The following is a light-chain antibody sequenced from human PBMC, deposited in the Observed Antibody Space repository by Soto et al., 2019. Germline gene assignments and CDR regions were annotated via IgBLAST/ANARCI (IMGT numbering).Light chain of an antibody. CDR2: DVS. J-gene: IGLJ1*01. Sequence: QSVLTQPASVSGSPGQSITISCTGTSSDVGRYNYVSWYQQHPGKAPKLMIYDVSNRPSGVSNRFSGSKSGNTASLTISGLKAEDEADYYCSSYTSSSTPYVFGTETKLTVL. CDR3: SSYTSSSTPYV. V-gene: IGLV2-14*01. CDR1: SSDVGRYNY.